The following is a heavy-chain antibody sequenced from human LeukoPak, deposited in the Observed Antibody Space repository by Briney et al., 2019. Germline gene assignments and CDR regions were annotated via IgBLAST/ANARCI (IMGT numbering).Heavy chain of an antibody. V-gene: IGHV4-61*02. CDR2: IYTSGST. CDR1: GGSISSGSYY. CDR3: ARDRTGYYDSSGYPLDAFDI. D-gene: IGHD3-22*01. J-gene: IGHJ3*02. Sequence: SQTLSLTCTVSGGSISSGSYYWRWFRQPAGKGLEWIGRIYTSGSTNYNPSLKSRITISVDTSKNQFSLKLSSVTAADTGVYYCARDRTGYYDSSGYPLDAFDIWGQGTMVTVSS.